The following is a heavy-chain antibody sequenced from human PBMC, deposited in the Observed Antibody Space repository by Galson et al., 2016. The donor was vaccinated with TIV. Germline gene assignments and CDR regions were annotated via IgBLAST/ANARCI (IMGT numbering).Heavy chain of an antibody. CDR2: IYSGDST. V-gene: IGHV3-53*01. CDR1: GFTVSSHY. Sequence: SLRLSCAASGFTVSSHYMSWVRQAPGKGLEWVSFIYSGDSTKYADSVKGRFTISRDSSKNTVSLQMNSLRAKDTAVYYCARHLTTAEYFGMDVWGQGTTVTASS. D-gene: IGHD1-14*01. CDR3: ARHLTTAEYFGMDV. J-gene: IGHJ6*02.